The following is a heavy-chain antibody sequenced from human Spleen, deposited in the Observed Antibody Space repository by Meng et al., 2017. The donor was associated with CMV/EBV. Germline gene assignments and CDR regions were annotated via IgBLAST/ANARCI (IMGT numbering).Heavy chain of an antibody. CDR2: IFYSGST. CDR1: GGSISSRTYY. J-gene: IGHJ3*02. CDR3: AREFPYCSSTSCYSGAFDI. Sequence: GSLRLSCTVSGGSISSRTYYWGWIRQPPGKGLEWIGSIFYSGSTYYNPSLKSRVTISVDTSKNQFSLKLSSVTAADTAVYYCAREFPYCSSTSCYSGAFDIWGQGTMVAVSS. D-gene: IGHD2-2*01. V-gene: IGHV4-39*07.